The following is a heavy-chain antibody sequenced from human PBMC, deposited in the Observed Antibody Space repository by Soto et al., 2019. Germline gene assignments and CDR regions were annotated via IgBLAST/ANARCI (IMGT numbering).Heavy chain of an antibody. J-gene: IGHJ6*03. V-gene: IGHV1-8*01. D-gene: IGHD6-13*01. Sequence: ASVKVSCKASGYTFTSYDINWVRQATGQGLEWMGLMNPNSGNTGYAQKFQGRVTMTRNTSISTAYMELSSLRSEDTAVYYCARVDSSSWYAYYYYYMDVWGKGTTVTVSS. CDR3: ARVDSSSWYAYYYYYMDV. CDR1: GYTFTSYD. CDR2: MNPNSGNT.